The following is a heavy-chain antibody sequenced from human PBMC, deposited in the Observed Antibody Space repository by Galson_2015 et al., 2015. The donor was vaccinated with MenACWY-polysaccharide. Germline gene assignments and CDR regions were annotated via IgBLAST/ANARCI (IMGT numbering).Heavy chain of an antibody. V-gene: IGHV4-61*02. CDR2: IYTSGST. J-gene: IGHJ3*02. D-gene: IGHD3-16*01. CDR3: ARFTQTDAFDI. Sequence: TLSLTCTVSGASISNNDNYWSWIRRPPGKGLEWIGRIYTSGSTNYNPSLKSRVTISVDTSKNQFSLKLSSVTAADTAVYYCARFTQTDAFDIWGQGTMVTVSS. CDR1: GASISNNDNY.